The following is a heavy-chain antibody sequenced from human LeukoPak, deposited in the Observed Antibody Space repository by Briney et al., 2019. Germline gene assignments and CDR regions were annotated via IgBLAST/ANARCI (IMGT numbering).Heavy chain of an antibody. CDR1: GGSISIYY. D-gene: IGHD3/OR15-3a*01. Sequence: SETLSLTCTVSGGSISIYYWSWIRQPPGKELEWIGYIHTSGSTNSNPSLKSRVTMSVDTPKNQFSLKLSSVTAADTAVYYCARVDPSWTSAFDYWGQGTLVTVSS. CDR3: ARVDPSWTSAFDY. J-gene: IGHJ4*02. V-gene: IGHV4-4*09. CDR2: IHTSGST.